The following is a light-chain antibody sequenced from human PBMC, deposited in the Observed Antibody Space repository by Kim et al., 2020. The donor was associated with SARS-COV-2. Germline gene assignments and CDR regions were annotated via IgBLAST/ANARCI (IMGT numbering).Light chain of an antibody. V-gene: IGKV3-20*01. CDR2: GAS. CDR3: KQYGSS. Sequence: TLCLSRKERATRAGRASQSVSSYLGWYQQKPGQARRLLMDGASRRATGIPDRVSGSGCGTDFTLTINRLETEDFAVYYCKQYGSSFGQGTKGDIK. J-gene: IGKJ1*01. CDR1: QSVSSY.